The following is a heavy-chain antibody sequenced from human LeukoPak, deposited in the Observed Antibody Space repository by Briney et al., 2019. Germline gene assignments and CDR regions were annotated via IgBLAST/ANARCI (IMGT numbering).Heavy chain of an antibody. CDR1: GGSINTHC. J-gene: IGHJ4*02. CDR3: ARILVGAFDY. D-gene: IGHD1-26*01. Sequence: PSETLSLTCTVSGGSINTHCWSWIRQPPGKGLEWIGDLYYTGITSYNPFLKSRVTMSLDTSENQFSLKVRSVTAADTAVYYCARILVGAFDYWGQGTLVTVSS. V-gene: IGHV4-59*08. CDR2: LYYTGIT.